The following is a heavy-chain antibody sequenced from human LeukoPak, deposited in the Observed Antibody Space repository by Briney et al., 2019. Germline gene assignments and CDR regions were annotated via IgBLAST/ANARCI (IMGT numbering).Heavy chain of an antibody. V-gene: IGHV4-34*01. D-gene: IGHD3-10*01. Sequence: PSETLSLTCAVYGGSFSGYYWSWIRQPPGKGLEWIGEINHSGSTNYNPSLKSRVTISVDTSKNQFSLKLSSVTAADTAVYYCATSPEGGSRITIRYFDYWGQGTLVTVSS. CDR3: ATSPEGGSRITIRYFDY. CDR1: GGSFSGYY. J-gene: IGHJ4*02. CDR2: INHSGST.